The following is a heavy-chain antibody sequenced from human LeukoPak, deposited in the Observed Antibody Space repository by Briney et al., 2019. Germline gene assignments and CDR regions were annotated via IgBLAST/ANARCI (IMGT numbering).Heavy chain of an antibody. CDR3: ARGQRGITMVRGAYYYYYYYMDV. CDR2: MDPNSGNT. V-gene: IGHV1-8*03. D-gene: IGHD3-10*01. CDR1: GYTFTSYD. J-gene: IGHJ6*03. Sequence: ASVKVSCKASGYTFTSYDINWVRQATGQGLVWTGWMDPNSGNTGYAQKFQGRVTITRNTSISTAYMELSSLRSEDTAVYYCARGQRGITMVRGAYYYYYYYMDVWGKGTTVTVSS.